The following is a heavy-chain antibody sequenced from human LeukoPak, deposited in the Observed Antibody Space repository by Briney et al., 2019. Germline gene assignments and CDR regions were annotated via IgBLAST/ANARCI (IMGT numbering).Heavy chain of an antibody. D-gene: IGHD3-9*01. Sequence: RGSLRLSCAASGFTFSSYAMYWVRQAPGKGLEWVTNIWYDGSNKYYADSVKGRFTISRDNSKNTLYLQMNSLRAEDTAVYFCARDNSWLRHFDLWGQGTLVTVSS. CDR3: ARDNSWLRHFDL. CDR2: IWYDGSNK. CDR1: GFTFSSYA. V-gene: IGHV3-33*01. J-gene: IGHJ4*02.